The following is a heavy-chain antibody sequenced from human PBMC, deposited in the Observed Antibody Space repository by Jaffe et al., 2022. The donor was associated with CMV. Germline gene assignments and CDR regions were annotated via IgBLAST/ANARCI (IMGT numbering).Heavy chain of an antibody. CDR2: ISSSGSTI. Sequence: EVQLVESGGGLVQPGGSLRLSCAASGFTFSSYEMNWVRQAPGKGLEWVSYISSSGSTIYYADSVKGRFTISRDNAKNSLYLQMNSLRAEDTAVYYCARGNKLGGKLRFLEWSTLNWFDPWGQGTLVTVSS. V-gene: IGHV3-48*03. J-gene: IGHJ5*02. D-gene: IGHD3-3*01. CDR3: ARGNKLGGKLRFLEWSTLNWFDP. CDR1: GFTFSSYE.